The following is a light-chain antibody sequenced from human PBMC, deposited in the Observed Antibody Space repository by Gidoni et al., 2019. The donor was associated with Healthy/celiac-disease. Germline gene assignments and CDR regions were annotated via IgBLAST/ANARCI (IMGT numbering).Light chain of an antibody. J-gene: IGKJ4*01. CDR1: QSVSSN. Sequence: EIVMTHSPATLSVSPGERATLSCRASQSVSSNLDWYQQKPGKAPRQLIYGAATRATGIPARFSGSGSGTEFTLTISSLQSEDFAFYYCQKEGLTFGGGTKVEIK. V-gene: IGKV3-15*01. CDR2: GAA. CDR3: QKEGLT.